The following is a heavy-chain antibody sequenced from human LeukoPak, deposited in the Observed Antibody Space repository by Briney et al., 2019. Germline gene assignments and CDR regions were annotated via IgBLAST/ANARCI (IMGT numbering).Heavy chain of an antibody. V-gene: IGHV1-18*01. CDR3: ARDFTPPHCTTPNCPRGGWFDP. D-gene: IGHD2-8*01. CDR2: INPNNGNT. J-gene: IGHJ5*02. CDR1: AYTFTNYG. Sequence: GASLKVSSKASAYTFTNYGISWVPQAPGQGLEWMGWINPNNGNTRYAEDLQGRVTRTTDISTGPAYMELRSLRSDDTAIYYCARDFTPPHCTTPNCPRGGWFDPWGQGTPVTVSS.